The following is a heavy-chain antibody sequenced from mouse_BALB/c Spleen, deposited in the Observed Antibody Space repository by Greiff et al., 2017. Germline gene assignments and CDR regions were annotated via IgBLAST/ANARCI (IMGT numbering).Heavy chain of an antibody. Sequence: VKLQESGPGLVAPSQSLSITCTVSGFSLTGYGVNWVRQPPGKGLEWLGMIWGDGSTDYNSALKSRLSISKDNSKSQVFLKMNSLQTDDTARYYCARAGIYDYDGFAYWGQGTLVTVSA. V-gene: IGHV2-6-7*01. CDR1: GFSLTGYG. J-gene: IGHJ3*01. CDR3: ARAGIYDYDGFAY. D-gene: IGHD2-4*01. CDR2: IWGDGST.